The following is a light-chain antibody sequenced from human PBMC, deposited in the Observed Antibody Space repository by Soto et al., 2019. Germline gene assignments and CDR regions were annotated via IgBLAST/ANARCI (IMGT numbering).Light chain of an antibody. V-gene: IGKV1-5*01. CDR2: DAS. Sequence: DFRMTQSPSTLSASVGDRVTITCRASQNVNNWLAWYQQKPGKAPKLLIYDASSLESGVPSRFSGSGSGTEFTLTISSLQPDDFATYYCQQYNHYSGLTFGGGTKVDIK. CDR3: QQYNHYSGLT. J-gene: IGKJ4*01. CDR1: QNVNNW.